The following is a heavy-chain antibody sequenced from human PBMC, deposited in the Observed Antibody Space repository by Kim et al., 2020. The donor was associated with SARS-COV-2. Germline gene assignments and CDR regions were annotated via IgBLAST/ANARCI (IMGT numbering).Heavy chain of an antibody. J-gene: IGHJ4*02. V-gene: IGHV1-24*01. CDR3: ATTIVVVRGQGFDY. CDR2: FDPEDSET. CDR1: GYSLSDLS. Sequence: ASVKVSCKVSGYSLSDLSMHWVRQAPGKGLEWMGGFDPEDSETIYAQRFQGRVTMTEDTSTDTAYMQLSSLRSEDTAVYYCATTIVVVRGQGFDYWGQGTLVTVSS. D-gene: IGHD3-10*01.